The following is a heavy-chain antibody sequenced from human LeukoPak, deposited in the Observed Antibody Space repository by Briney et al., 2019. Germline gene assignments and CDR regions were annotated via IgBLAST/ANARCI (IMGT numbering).Heavy chain of an antibody. J-gene: IGHJ4*02. V-gene: IGHV3-21*01. D-gene: IGHD3-10*01. CDR2: ISSSSSYI. CDR1: GFTFSSYT. CDR3: ARDPGMVRGLSFDY. Sequence: PGGSLRLSCAASGFTFSSYTMNWVRQAPGKGLEWVSFISSSSSYIYYADSVKGRFTISRDNAKNSLYLQMNSLRAEDTAVYYCARDPGMVRGLSFDYWGQGTLVTVSS.